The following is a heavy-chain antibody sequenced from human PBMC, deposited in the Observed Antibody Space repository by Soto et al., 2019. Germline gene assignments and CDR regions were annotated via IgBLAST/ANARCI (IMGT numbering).Heavy chain of an antibody. CDR1: GFTFSNCW. J-gene: IGHJ6*03. CDR3: ASRGGYYYYCMDV. D-gene: IGHD3-10*01. V-gene: IGHV3-7*01. Sequence: GSLRLSCAASGFTFSNCWMSWVRQAPGKGLEWVANIKQDGNEKYYVDSVKGRFTISRDNAKNSLYLQMNSLRAEDTAVYYCASRGGYYYYCMDVWGKGTTVTASS. CDR2: IKQDGNEK.